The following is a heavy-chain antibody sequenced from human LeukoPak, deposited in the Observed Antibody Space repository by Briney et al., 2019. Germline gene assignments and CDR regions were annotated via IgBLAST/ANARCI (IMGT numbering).Heavy chain of an antibody. V-gene: IGHV4-59*01. CDR1: GGSLSTYS. CDR3: ARDTTVASGMQH. CDR2: IYYGGTT. J-gene: IGHJ4*02. Sequence: PSETLSLTCSVSGGSLSTYSWSWVRQSPGKRREWIGYIYYGGTTNYNPSLKSRATISADTAKNHFSLRLRSVTAADTAIYYCARDTTVASGMQHWGQGTLVTVSS. D-gene: IGHD5-12*01.